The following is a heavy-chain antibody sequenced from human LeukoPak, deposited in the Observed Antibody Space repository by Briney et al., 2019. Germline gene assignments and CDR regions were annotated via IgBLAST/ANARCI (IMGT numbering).Heavy chain of an antibody. CDR3: ARDGDTYYGSGSFDY. V-gene: IGHV3-53*01. Sequence: PGGSLRLSCAASGFTVSSNYMSWVRQAPGKGLEWVSVIYSGGSTYYADSVKGRFTISRDNSKNTLYLQMNSLRAEDTAVYYCARDGDTYYGSGSFDYWGQGTLVTVSS. CDR2: IYSGGST. CDR1: GFTVSSNY. J-gene: IGHJ4*02. D-gene: IGHD3-10*01.